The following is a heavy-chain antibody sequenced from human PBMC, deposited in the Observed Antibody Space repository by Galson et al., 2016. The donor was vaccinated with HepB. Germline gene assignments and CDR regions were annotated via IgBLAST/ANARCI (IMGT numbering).Heavy chain of an antibody. CDR1: GDSVSSNNAG. D-gene: IGHD7-27*01. CDR3: TREKELGRGFHS. V-gene: IGHV6-1*01. J-gene: IGHJ4*02. CDR2: TYYRSKWSY. Sequence: CAISGDSVSSNNAGWNWIRQSPSRGLEWLGRTYYRSKWSYDYADSVKSRITIQPDTTKNQFSLQLNSVTVEDTAVYYCTREKELGRGFHSWGQGTLVIVSS.